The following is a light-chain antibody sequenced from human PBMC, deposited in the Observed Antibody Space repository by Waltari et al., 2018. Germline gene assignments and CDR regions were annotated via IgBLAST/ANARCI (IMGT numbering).Light chain of an antibody. J-gene: IGLJ1*01. CDR3: QVWDANTDPGV. V-gene: IGLV3-21*01. CDR1: KIESKS. Sequence: SYVLTQPPSVAVAPGETARVTCGGNKIESKSVHWYQQKPGQAPVLFISYDSDRPSGSPELFSGSNSGDTATLTISRVEAGDEADYYCQVWDANTDPGVFGTGTEVTVL. CDR2: YDS.